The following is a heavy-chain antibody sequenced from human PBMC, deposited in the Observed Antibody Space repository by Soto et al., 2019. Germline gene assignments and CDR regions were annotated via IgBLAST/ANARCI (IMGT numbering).Heavy chain of an antibody. CDR1: GYILSSYN. J-gene: IGHJ3*01. D-gene: IGHD2-21*01. Sequence: QVQLVQSGAEVKKPGTSVKVSCQASGYILSSYNMNWVRRAPGQGLEWMGIINPSSGASTYAQKFQDRVTMTRDRSMSTVYMELTSLRSDDTAEYYCAGSYCAGQCPVNSFDVWGQGKMVTVSS. CDR3: AGSYCAGQCPVNSFDV. CDR2: INPSSGAS. V-gene: IGHV1-46*01.